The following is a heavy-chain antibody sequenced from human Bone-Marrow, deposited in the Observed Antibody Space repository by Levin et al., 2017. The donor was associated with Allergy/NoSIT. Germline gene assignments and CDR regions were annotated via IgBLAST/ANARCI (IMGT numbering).Heavy chain of an antibody. CDR2: INPNSGGT. J-gene: IGHJ5*02. V-gene: IGHV1-2*02. D-gene: IGHD2-2*01. CDR1: GYTFTGYY. Sequence: ASVKVSCKASGYTFTGYYMHWVRQAPGQGLEWMGWINPNSGGTNYAQKFQGRVTMTRDTSISTAYMELSRLRSDDTAVYYCARGLGVVPAAMVLSDWFDPWGQGTLVTVSS. CDR3: ARGLGVVPAAMVLSDWFDP.